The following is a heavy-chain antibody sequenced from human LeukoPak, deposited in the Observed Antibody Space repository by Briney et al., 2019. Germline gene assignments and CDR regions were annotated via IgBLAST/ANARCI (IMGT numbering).Heavy chain of an antibody. V-gene: IGHV4-59*01. Sequence: SETLSLTCTVSGGSMNDYYWSWIRQPPGKGLEWIAYIYYSGTTNYNPSLKSRVTTSVDTSKNQFSLKLSSVTAADTAVYYCASGGYYYMDVWGKGTTVTVSS. D-gene: IGHD3-3*01. CDR3: ASGGYYYMDV. CDR2: IYYSGTT. CDR1: GGSMNDYY. J-gene: IGHJ6*03.